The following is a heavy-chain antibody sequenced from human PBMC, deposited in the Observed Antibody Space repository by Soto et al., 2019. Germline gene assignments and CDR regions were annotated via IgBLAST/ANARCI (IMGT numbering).Heavy chain of an antibody. CDR3: AKGGCSGGSCYDFPAGYYYGMDV. CDR1: GFTFSSYG. CDR2: ISYDGSNK. V-gene: IGHV3-30*18. J-gene: IGHJ6*02. D-gene: IGHD2-15*01. Sequence: GTLILSCAASGFTFSSYGMHWVRQAPGKGLEWVAVISYDGSNKYYADSVKGRFTISRDNSKNTLYLQMNSLRAEDPAVYYCAKGGCSGGSCYDFPAGYYYGMDVWGQGTTVTVSS.